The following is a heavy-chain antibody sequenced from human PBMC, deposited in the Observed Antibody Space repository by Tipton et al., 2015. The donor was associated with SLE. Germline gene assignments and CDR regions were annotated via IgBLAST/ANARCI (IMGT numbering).Heavy chain of an antibody. V-gene: IGHV4-34*01. CDR1: GGSFSGYY. J-gene: IGHJ4*02. D-gene: IGHD6-19*01. Sequence: LRLSCAVYGGSFSGYYYSWIRQPPGKGLESIGEINHSGSTNYNPSLKSRVTISVDTSKNQFSLKLSSVTAADTAIYYCARESYSSGRFDYWGQGTLVTVSS. CDR2: INHSGST. CDR3: ARESYSSGRFDY.